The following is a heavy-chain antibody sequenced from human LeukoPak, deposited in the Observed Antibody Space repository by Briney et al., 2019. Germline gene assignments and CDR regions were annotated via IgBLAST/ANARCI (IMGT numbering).Heavy chain of an antibody. CDR3: ARVGGRGSIGGDC. D-gene: IGHD3-10*01. V-gene: IGHV3-74*03. CDR2: IKSDGSAT. CDR1: GFTFSSYW. J-gene: IGHJ4*02. Sequence: PGGSLRLSCVASGFTFSSYWMHWVRQPPGKGLVWVSRIKSDGSATTYADFVKGRFTVSRDNAKNTLYLQMSSLRAEDTAMYFCARVGGRGSIGGDCWGQGTLVTVSS.